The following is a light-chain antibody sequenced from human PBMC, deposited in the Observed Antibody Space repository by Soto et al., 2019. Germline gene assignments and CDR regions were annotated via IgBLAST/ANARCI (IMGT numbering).Light chain of an antibody. CDR1: QSVSSSN. V-gene: IGKV3-20*01. J-gene: IGKJ1*01. Sequence: EVVLTQSPGTLSLSPGERATLSCRASQSVSSSNLAWYQQKPGQAPRLLIYGASNRATGVPDRFSGSGSGTDFSLSISRLEPEDFAVYYCHQYGRSPDWDQWTFGQGTKVEIK. CDR3: HQYGRSPDWDQWT. CDR2: GAS.